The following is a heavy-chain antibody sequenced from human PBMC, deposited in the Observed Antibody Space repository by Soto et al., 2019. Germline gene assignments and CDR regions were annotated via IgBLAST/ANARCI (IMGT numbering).Heavy chain of an antibody. Sequence: EVQLLESGGGLVQPGGSLRLSCAASGFTFSSYAMSWVRQAPGKGLEWVSAISGSGGSTYYADSVKGRFTISRDNSKNTLYLQMNSLRAEDTAVYYCARAPRFLEWLWQGDYFDYWGQGTLVTVSS. CDR1: GFTFSSYA. V-gene: IGHV3-23*01. CDR3: ARAPRFLEWLWQGDYFDY. D-gene: IGHD3-3*01. J-gene: IGHJ4*02. CDR2: ISGSGGST.